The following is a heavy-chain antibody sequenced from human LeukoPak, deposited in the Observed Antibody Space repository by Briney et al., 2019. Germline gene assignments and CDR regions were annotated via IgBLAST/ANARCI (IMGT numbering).Heavy chain of an antibody. D-gene: IGHD3-9*01. Sequence: SETLSLTCTVSGGSISNSYWSWIRQPPGRGLEWIGDVSYSGTTHDNPPLKSRVIMSVDTSKNHFSLQLSSVTAADTAVYFCARLGYYDILTGYQHDAFDTWGLGTAVTVSS. J-gene: IGHJ3*02. CDR3: ARLGYYDILTGYQHDAFDT. CDR1: GGSISNSY. CDR2: VSYSGTT. V-gene: IGHV4-59*08.